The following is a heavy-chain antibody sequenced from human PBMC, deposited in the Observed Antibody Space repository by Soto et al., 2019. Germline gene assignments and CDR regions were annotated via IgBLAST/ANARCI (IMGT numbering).Heavy chain of an antibody. CDR3: ASGLSGDKVDQ. CDR1: GGSISDGAYY. CDR2: IYNSGNT. V-gene: IGHV4-30-4*01. D-gene: IGHD2-21*01. Sequence: QVQLQESGPGLVKPSQTLSLTCTVSGGSISDGAYYWSWIRQPPGKGLEWIGHIYNSGNTYNNPSLKSRLTTSADTSKNQFSLNLNSVTAADTAVYYCASGLSGDKVDQWGQGTLVTVSS. J-gene: IGHJ4*02.